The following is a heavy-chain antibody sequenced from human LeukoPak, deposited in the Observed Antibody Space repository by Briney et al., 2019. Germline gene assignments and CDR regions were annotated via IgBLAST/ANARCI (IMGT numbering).Heavy chain of an antibody. CDR1: GGSFSGYY. CDR3: ARGRLVYAIRGGSRDFDY. Sequence: SETLSLTCAVYGGSFSGYYWSWIRQPPGKGLEWIGEINHSGNTNYNPSLKSRVTISVDTSKNQFSLKLSSVTAVDTAVYYCARGRLVYAIRGGSRDFDYWGQGTLVTVSS. D-gene: IGHD2-8*01. V-gene: IGHV4-34*01. J-gene: IGHJ4*02. CDR2: INHSGNT.